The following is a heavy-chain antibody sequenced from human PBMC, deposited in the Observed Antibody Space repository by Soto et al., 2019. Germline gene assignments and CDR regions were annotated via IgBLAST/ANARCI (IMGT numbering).Heavy chain of an antibody. V-gene: IGHV3-48*03. CDR2: ISSSGSTI. Sequence: PGGFLRLSCAASGFTFSSYEMNWVRQAPGKGLAWVSYISSSGSTIYYADSVKGRFTISRDNAKNSLYLQMNSLRAEDTAVYYCARVPGGPYTDYWGQGTLVTVSS. D-gene: IGHD3-16*01. J-gene: IGHJ4*02. CDR3: ARVPGGPYTDY. CDR1: GFTFSSYE.